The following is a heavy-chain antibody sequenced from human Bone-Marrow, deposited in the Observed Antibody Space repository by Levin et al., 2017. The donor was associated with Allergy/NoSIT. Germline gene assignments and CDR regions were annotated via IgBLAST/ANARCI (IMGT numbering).Heavy chain of an antibody. J-gene: IGHJ4*02. CDR3: AKGRDIHFES. CDR2: IWSDGHKT. V-gene: IGHV3-33*03. Sequence: PGGSLRLSCTTSGFTFTTSGMHWVRQSPGKGLEWVAVIWSDGHKTFYADSVKGRFTISRDNSKNTLYLQMSSLSADDTAVYYCAKGRDIHFESWGQGTLVTVSS. CDR1: GFTFTTSG.